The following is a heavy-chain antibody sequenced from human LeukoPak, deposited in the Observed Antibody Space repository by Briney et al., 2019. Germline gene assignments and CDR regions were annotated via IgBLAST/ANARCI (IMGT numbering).Heavy chain of an antibody. J-gene: IGHJ4*02. Sequence: PSETLSLTCAVSGGSISSSSYYWGWIRQPPGKGLEWIGSIYYSGSTYYNPSLKSRVTISVDTSKNQFSLKLSSVTAADTAVYYCARRSYGDYEGGFDYWGQGTLVTVSS. CDR2: IYYSGST. CDR1: GGSISSSSYY. V-gene: IGHV4-39*01. D-gene: IGHD4-17*01. CDR3: ARRSYGDYEGGFDY.